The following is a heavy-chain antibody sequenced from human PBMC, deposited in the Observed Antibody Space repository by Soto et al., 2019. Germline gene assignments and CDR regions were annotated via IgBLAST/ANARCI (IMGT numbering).Heavy chain of an antibody. J-gene: IGHJ4*02. V-gene: IGHV4-59*11. Sequence: SETLSLTYTVSGDSITGHYWSWIRQPPGRGLEWVGYVYYDGATNHNPSLKSRVTISVDTSKNHFSLRLTSVTAADTAVYYCASPGYCSDGTCYPDYWGQGTLVTVSS. CDR2: VYYDGAT. CDR3: ASPGYCSDGTCYPDY. D-gene: IGHD2-15*01. CDR1: GDSITGHY.